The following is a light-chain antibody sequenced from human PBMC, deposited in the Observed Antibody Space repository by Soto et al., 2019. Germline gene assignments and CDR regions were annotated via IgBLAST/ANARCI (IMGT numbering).Light chain of an antibody. CDR1: SSDVGAYDY. V-gene: IGLV2-14*03. J-gene: IGLJ1*01. CDR3: SSYTSRSPRV. Sequence: QSVLTQPASVSGSPGQSITISCTGTSSDVGAYDYVSWYQQHPDKAPKLMIYEVSNRPSGVSNRFSGSKSVNTATLTISGLQTEDEADYYCSSYTSRSPRVFGTGTQLPVL. CDR2: EVS.